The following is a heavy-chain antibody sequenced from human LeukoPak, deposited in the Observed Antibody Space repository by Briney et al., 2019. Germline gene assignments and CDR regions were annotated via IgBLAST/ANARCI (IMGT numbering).Heavy chain of an antibody. CDR3: AKHLSTSSRYYFDS. CDR1: GFTFSTYA. CDR2: IIGSGEST. V-gene: IGHV3-23*01. D-gene: IGHD6-13*01. J-gene: IGHJ4*02. Sequence: PGGSLRLSCAASGFTFSTYAMSWVRQAPGKGLEWVSTIIGSGESTYYADALKGRFTISRDNSKNTLYLQVNRLRAEDTGFYYCAKHLSTSSRYYFDSWGKGTLVTVSS.